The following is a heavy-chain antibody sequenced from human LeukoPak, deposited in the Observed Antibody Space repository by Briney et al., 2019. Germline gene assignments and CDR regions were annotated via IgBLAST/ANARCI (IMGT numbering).Heavy chain of an antibody. V-gene: IGHV3-30-3*01. CDR2: ISYDGSNK. D-gene: IGHD3-3*01. CDR3: AKDRSGGVVIDLIEDY. CDR1: GFTFSSYA. J-gene: IGHJ4*02. Sequence: GGSLRLSCAASGFTFSSYAMHWVRQAPGKGLEWVAVISYDGSNKYYADSVKGRFTISRDSSKNTLYLQMNSLRAEDTAVYYCAKDRSGGVVIDLIEDYWGQGTLVTVSS.